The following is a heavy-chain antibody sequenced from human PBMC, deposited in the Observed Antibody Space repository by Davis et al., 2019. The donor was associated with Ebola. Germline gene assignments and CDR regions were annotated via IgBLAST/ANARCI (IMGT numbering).Heavy chain of an antibody. V-gene: IGHV4-59*01. CDR2: IYYSGST. Sequence: SETLSLTCTVSGGSISNSYWSWIRQPPGKGLEWIGYIYYSGSTNYNPSLKSRVTISVDTSKNQFSLKLSSVTAADTAVYYCARGGRGAFDIWGQGTMVTVSS. D-gene: IGHD3/OR15-3a*01. J-gene: IGHJ3*02. CDR3: ARGGRGAFDI. CDR1: GGSISNSY.